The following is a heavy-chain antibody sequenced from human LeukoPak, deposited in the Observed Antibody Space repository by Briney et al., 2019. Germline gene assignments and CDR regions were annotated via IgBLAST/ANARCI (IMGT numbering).Heavy chain of an antibody. Sequence: GASVKVSCKASGGTFSSYAISWVRQAPGQGLEWMGGIIPIFGTANYAQKFQGRVTITADKSTSTAYMELSSLRSEDTAVYYCARDDNFWSGYWGYYFDYWGQGTLVTVSS. CDR3: ARDDNFWSGYWGYYFDY. CDR2: IIPIFGTA. V-gene: IGHV1-69*06. D-gene: IGHD3-3*01. CDR1: GGTFSSYA. J-gene: IGHJ4*02.